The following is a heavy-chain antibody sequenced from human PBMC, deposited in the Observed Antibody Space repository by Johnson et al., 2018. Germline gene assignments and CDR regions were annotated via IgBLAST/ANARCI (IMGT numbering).Heavy chain of an antibody. CDR3: SKGNSKNLYYYYYAMDV. D-gene: IGHD6-13*01. Sequence: VQLVQSGGGWVQPGRSLRLSCAASGFSFDDFAMHWVRQVPGKGLELVSGINWNSGSVGYADAVKGRFTISRDNAKDSLYLQMNSLRAEDTALYYCSKGNSKNLYYYYYAMDVWGQGTTVTVSS. CDR1: GFSFDDFA. CDR2: INWNSGSV. V-gene: IGHV3-9*01. J-gene: IGHJ6*02.